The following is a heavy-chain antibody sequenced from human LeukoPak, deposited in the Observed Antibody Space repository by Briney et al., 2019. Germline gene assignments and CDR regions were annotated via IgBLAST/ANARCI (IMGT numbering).Heavy chain of an antibody. J-gene: IGHJ6*02. D-gene: IGHD6-19*01. CDR3: ARDYSSGWYPNYYYGMDV. V-gene: IGHV4-59*01. CDR2: IYYSGST. CDR1: GGSISSYY. Sequence: PSETLSLTCTVSGGSISSYYWSWIRQPPRKGLEWIGYIYYSGSTNYNPSLKSRVTISVDTSKNQFSLKLSSVTAADTAVYYCARDYSSGWYPNYYYGMDVWGQGTTVTVSS.